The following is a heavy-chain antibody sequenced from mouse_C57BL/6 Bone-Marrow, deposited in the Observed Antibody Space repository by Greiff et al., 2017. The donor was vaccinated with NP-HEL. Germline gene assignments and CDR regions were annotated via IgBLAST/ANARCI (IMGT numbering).Heavy chain of an antibody. CDR1: GYTFTSYW. D-gene: IGHD2-3*01. Sequence: QVQLQQPGAELVKPGASVKLSCKASGYTFTSYWMQWVKQRPGQGLEWIGEIDPSDSYTNYNQKFKGKATLTVDTSSSTAYMQLSSLTSEDSAVYYCARWDDGPFDYWGQGTTL. J-gene: IGHJ2*01. V-gene: IGHV1-50*01. CDR2: IDPSDSYT. CDR3: ARWDDGPFDY.